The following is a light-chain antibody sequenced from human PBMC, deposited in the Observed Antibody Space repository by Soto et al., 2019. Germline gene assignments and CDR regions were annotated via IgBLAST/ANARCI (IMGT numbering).Light chain of an antibody. J-gene: IGKJ1*01. CDR3: QQSYSTPRT. CDR2: AAS. CDR1: QSXSSY. Sequence: DIQMTQSPSSLSASVGDRVTITCRASQSXSSYLNWYQQKPGKAPKLLIYAASSLXSGVPSRXSGSGSGTDFTLTISSLXPEDFATYYCQQSYSTPRTFGQGTKVEIK. V-gene: IGKV1-39*01.